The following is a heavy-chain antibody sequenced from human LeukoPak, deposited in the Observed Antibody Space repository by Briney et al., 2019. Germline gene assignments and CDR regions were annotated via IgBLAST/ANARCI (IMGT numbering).Heavy chain of an antibody. J-gene: IGHJ4*02. Sequence: SETLSLTCTVSGGSISNYYWSWIRQPPGKGLEWIGYIYYSGSTTYNPSLKSRVTISVDTSKNQFSLKLTSVTAAETAVYYCARDSGIAVAGPVDYWGQGTLVTVSS. CDR3: ARDSGIAVAGPVDY. D-gene: IGHD6-19*01. V-gene: IGHV4-59*01. CDR2: IYYSGST. CDR1: GGSISNYY.